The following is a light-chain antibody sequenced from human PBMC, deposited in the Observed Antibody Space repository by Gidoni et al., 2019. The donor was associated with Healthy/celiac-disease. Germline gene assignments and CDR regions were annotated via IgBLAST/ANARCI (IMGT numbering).Light chain of an antibody. CDR2: WAS. V-gene: IGKV4-1*01. CDR1: QSVLYSSNNKHY. CDR3: QQYYSTPIT. Sequence: DIVMTQSPDSLAVSLGERATINCKSSQSVLYSSNNKHYLAWYQQKPGQPPKLLIYWASTRESGVPDRFSGSGSGTDFTLTSSSLQAEDVAVYYCQQYYSTPITFGPGTKVDIK. J-gene: IGKJ3*01.